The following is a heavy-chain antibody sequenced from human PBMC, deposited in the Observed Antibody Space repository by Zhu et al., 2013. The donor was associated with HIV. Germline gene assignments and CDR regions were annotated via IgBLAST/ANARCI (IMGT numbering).Heavy chain of an antibody. CDR3: ARGVGQQLLNY. CDR1: GYTFTGHS. D-gene: IGHD6-13*01. Sequence: QVQLVQSGAEVKRPGASMKVSCTPSGYTFTGHSIHWVRQAPGQGLEWMGWIDPKTGATNYARRFNGWVTMTRDTSINTAYMELTSLRTNDTAVYFCARGVGQQLLNYWGQGTPVTVSS. J-gene: IGHJ4*02. V-gene: IGHV1-2*04. CDR2: IDPKTGAT.